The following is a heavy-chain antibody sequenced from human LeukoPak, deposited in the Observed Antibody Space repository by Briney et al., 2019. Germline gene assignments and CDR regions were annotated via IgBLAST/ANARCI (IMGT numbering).Heavy chain of an antibody. V-gene: IGHV5-51*01. J-gene: IGHJ4*02. CDR2: IYPGDSDN. Sequence: GEPLKIPCKGPGYSFTSYWIGWVPQMPGKGLEGMGIIYPGDSDNRYSPSCKGQVPISADKSISTAYLQWSSLKASDTAMYYCARLVSGDDVYYFDYWGQGTLVTVSS. CDR3: ARLVSGDDVYYFDY. CDR1: GYSFTSYW. D-gene: IGHD1-1*01.